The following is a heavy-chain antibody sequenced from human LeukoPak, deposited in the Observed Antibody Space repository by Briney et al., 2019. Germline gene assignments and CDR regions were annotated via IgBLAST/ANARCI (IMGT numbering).Heavy chain of an antibody. CDR3: AKDLYYYDSSGSPFDY. Sequence: LSRGSLRLSCAASGFTFSSYAMSWVRRAPGKGLEWVSSLSVGGGSSNTADSVKGRSTISRDNSKNSLYLQMNSLRTEDTALYYCAKDLYYYDSSGSPFDYWGQGTLVTV. D-gene: IGHD3-22*01. CDR2: LSVGGGSS. J-gene: IGHJ4*02. V-gene: IGHV3-23*01. CDR1: GFTFSSYA.